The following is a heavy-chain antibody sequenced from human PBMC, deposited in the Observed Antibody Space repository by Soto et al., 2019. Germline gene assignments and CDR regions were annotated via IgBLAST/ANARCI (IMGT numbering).Heavy chain of an antibody. Sequence: QVQLVQSGAEVKKPGSSVKVSCKASGGSFSTYGINWVRLAPGQGLEWMGGIIPKFGTTNYAQKFRGRVTITADESTNTAYMELNYRRPEDTAVYFCAIELDPYYGGNSLFLDYWGQGTLVTVSS. D-gene: IGHD4-17*01. CDR1: GGSFSTYG. V-gene: IGHV1-69*13. CDR3: AIELDPYYGGNSLFLDY. J-gene: IGHJ4*02. CDR2: IIPKFGTT.